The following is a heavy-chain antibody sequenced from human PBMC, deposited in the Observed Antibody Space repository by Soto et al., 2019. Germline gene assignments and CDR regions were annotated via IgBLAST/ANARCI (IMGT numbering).Heavy chain of an antibody. CDR2: INPNSGGT. D-gene: IGHD1-1*01. J-gene: IGHJ4*02. V-gene: IGHV1-2*02. CDR1: GYTFSDYY. CDR3: AREPATAKPEGVDF. Sequence: ASVKVSCKASGYTFSDYYTHWVRQAPGQGLEWMGWINPNSGGTTYAPKFQGGVTMTRDTSITTAYMELSRLRSGDTAVYYCAREPATAKPEGVDFWGQGTLVTVSS.